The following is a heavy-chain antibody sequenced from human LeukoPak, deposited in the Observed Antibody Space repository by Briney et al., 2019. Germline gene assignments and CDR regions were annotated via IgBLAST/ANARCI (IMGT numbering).Heavy chain of an antibody. CDR2: ISSSGHTI. CDR3: ARVKTYGRYFDF. D-gene: IGHD3-10*01. Sequence: GGSLRLSCAASGFTFSNYGMSWVRQAPGKGLEWVSYISSSGHTIYYADSVKGRFTVSRDNAKNSLYLQMNSPRAEDTAVYYCARVKTYGRYFDFWGQGTLVTVSS. V-gene: IGHV3-11*01. J-gene: IGHJ4*02. CDR1: GFTFSNYG.